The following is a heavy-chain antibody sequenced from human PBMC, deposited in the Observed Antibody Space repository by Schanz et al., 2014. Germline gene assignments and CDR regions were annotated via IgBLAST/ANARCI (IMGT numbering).Heavy chain of an antibody. J-gene: IGHJ4*02. V-gene: IGHV1-46*01. CDR2: INLSGGST. D-gene: IGHD6-6*01. CDR1: GYTFVSYS. Sequence: QVQLVQSGAEVKKPGASVKVSCKASGYTFVSYSMHWVRQAPGQGLEWMGIINLSGGSTNNAQKFQGSVTTAADTSTSAAYMDLRSLRADDTAVYYCARDQSPYANSSDVRYFDYWGQGSLXIVSS. CDR3: ARDQSPYANSSDVRYFDY.